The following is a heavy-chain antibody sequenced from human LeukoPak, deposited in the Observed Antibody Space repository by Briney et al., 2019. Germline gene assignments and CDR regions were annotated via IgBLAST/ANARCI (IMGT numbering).Heavy chain of an antibody. CDR1: GGSISSYY. CDR3: ARDALIAAAGNNWFDP. J-gene: IGHJ5*02. Sequence: PSETLSLTCTVSGGSISSYYWSWIRQPAGKGLEWIGRIYTSGSTNYNPSLKSRVTMSVDTSKNQFSLKLSSVTAADTAVYYCARDALIAAAGNNWFDPWGQGTLVTVSP. CDR2: IYTSGST. D-gene: IGHD6-13*01. V-gene: IGHV4-4*07.